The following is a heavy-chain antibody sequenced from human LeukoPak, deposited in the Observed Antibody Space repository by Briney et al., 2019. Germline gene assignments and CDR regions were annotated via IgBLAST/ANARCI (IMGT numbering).Heavy chain of an antibody. V-gene: IGHV1-2*02. J-gene: IGHJ4*02. CDR1: GYTFIGYY. Sequence: ASVKVSCKASGYTFIGYYIHWVRQAPGQGLEWMGWIHPSSGGTNYAQKFQDRVTMTRDTSISTAYVELSSLRSDDTAVYYCAREIGGCLYYWGQGTLVTVSS. D-gene: IGHD4-23*01. CDR2: IHPSSGGT. CDR3: AREIGGCLYY.